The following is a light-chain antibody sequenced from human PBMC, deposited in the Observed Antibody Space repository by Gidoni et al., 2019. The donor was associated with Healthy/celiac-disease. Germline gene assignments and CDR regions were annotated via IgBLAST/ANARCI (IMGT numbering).Light chain of an antibody. Sequence: NFMLTQPHSVSESPGKPVTISCTGSSVSIVSNSVQLYQQPPGSAPTTVIYEDNQRPSWFPDRFSGSSYSSSNSAALTISGLKTEDEADYYCQSYDSRNVVFGGGTKLTVL. CDR1: SVSIVSNS. CDR3: QSYDSRNVV. V-gene: IGLV6-57*02. CDR2: EDN. J-gene: IGLJ2*01.